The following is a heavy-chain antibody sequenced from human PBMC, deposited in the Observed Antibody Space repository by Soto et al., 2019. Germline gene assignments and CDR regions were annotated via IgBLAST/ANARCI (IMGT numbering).Heavy chain of an antibody. J-gene: IGHJ6*02. Sequence: GASVKVSCKASGYTFTSYGISWVRQAPGQGLEWMGWISAYNGNTNYAQKLQGRVTMTTDTSTCTAYMELRSLRSDDSAVYYCAREITSNYYYYYGMDVWGQGTTVTVSS. V-gene: IGHV1-18*01. CDR2: ISAYNGNT. D-gene: IGHD1-20*01. CDR1: GYTFTSYG. CDR3: AREITSNYYYYYGMDV.